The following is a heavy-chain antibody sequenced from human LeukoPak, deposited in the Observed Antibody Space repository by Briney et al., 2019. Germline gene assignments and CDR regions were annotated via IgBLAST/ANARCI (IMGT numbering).Heavy chain of an antibody. D-gene: IGHD3-3*01. CDR3: ARGNKVLRFLEWSYYFDY. CDR2: IYTSGST. Sequence: PSETLSLTCTVSGGFISSFYWSWIRQPAGEGLEWIGRIYTSGSTNYNPSLKSRVTMSVDTSKNQFSLKLSSVTAADTAVYYCARGNKVLRFLEWSYYFDYWGQGTLVTVSS. J-gene: IGHJ4*02. V-gene: IGHV4-4*07. CDR1: GGFISSFY.